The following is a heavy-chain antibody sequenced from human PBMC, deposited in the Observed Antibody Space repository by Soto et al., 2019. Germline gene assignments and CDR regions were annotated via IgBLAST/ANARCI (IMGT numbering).Heavy chain of an antibody. V-gene: IGHV4-31*03. Sequence: PSETLSLTCTVSGGSISSGSYYWSWSRQRPGQGLEWIGYISYSGSTYYNPSLKSRLTISADTSKNQFALKLSSVTAADTAVYYCARVSIINMIVKVLDSWGQGTLVTVSS. CDR1: GGSISSGSYY. CDR2: ISYSGST. D-gene: IGHD3-22*01. CDR3: ARVSIINMIVKVLDS. J-gene: IGHJ4*02.